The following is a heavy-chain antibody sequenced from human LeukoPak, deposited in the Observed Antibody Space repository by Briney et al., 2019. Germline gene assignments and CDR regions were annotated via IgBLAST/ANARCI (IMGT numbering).Heavy chain of an antibody. J-gene: IGHJ4*02. D-gene: IGHD6-6*01. CDR1: GGSFSGYY. CDR3: ARGLGQRRAARPPPFDY. V-gene: IGHV4-34*01. Sequence: SETLSLTCAVYGGSFSGYYWSWIRQPPGKGLEWIGEINHSGSTNYNPSLKSRVTISVDTSKNQFSLKLSSVAAVETAVYYCARGLGQRRAARPPPFDYWGQGTLVTVSS. CDR2: INHSGST.